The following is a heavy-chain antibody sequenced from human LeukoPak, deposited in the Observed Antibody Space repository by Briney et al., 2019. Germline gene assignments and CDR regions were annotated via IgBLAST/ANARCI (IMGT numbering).Heavy chain of an antibody. D-gene: IGHD5-12*01. J-gene: IGHJ5*02. V-gene: IGHV4-39*01. Sequence: SETLSLTCTVSGGSISSSSYYWGWIRQPPGKGLEWIGTISYSGSTYYNPSLNTRVTMSVDTSKNQFSLKLNSVTAADTAMYYCARGPDIVATAWGQGTLVTVSS. CDR3: ARGPDIVATA. CDR1: GGSISSSSYY. CDR2: ISYSGST.